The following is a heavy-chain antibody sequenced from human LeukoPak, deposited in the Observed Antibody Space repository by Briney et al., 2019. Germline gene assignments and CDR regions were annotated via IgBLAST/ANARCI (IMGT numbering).Heavy chain of an antibody. Sequence: PVGVSCKPSVSPFTHYDVHSVGQAASPRLECMGIIYLIASSTRDAQKLHGRVTVTRDTSTSTVYIELSSLRFEATAVYYCAGGTTNTKGAFYMWGQGTMVTVSS. D-gene: IGHD1-1*01. CDR1: VSPFTHYD. J-gene: IGHJ3*02. CDR3: AGGTTNTKGAFYM. CDR2: IYLIASST. V-gene: IGHV1-46*01.